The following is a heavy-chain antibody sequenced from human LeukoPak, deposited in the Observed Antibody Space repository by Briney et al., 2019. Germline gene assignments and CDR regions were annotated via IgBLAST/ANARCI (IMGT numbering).Heavy chain of an antibody. CDR2: VSYSGST. CDR1: GGSITSGRYY. V-gene: IGHV4-31*03. J-gene: IGHJ5*02. CDR3: ARDPRGDITGTTFDR. Sequence: SETLSLTCTVSGGSITSGRYYWTWIRQHPQRGLEWIGYVSYSGSTNYNPSLKSRLTISADTSKNQFYLRLTSVTAADTAVYYCARDPRGDITGTTFDRWGQGTLVTVSS. D-gene: IGHD1-20*01.